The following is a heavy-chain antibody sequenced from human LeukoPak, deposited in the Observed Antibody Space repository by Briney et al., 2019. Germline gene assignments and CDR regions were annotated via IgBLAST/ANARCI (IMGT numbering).Heavy chain of an antibody. CDR2: MNPNSGNT. D-gene: IGHD2-2*01. V-gene: IGHV1-8*01. Sequence: ASVKVSCKASGYTFTSYDINWVRQATGQGLEWMGWMNPNSGNTGYAQKFQGRVTMTRNTSISTAYMELSSLGSEDTAVYYCARARVVPAGRSSHHYFDYWGQGTLVTVSS. J-gene: IGHJ4*02. CDR3: ARARVVPAGRSSHHYFDY. CDR1: GYTFTSYD.